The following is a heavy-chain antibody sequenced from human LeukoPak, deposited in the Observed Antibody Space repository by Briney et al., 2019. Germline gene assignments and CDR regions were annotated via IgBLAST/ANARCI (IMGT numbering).Heavy chain of an antibody. CDR1: GFTASTNY. CDR2: VYGGNTS. J-gene: IGHJ4*02. D-gene: IGHD6-13*01. CDR3: ARAYGSKSNDY. V-gene: IGHV3-66*02. Sequence: PGGSLRLSCAASGFTASTNYMSWVRQAPGKGLEWVSVVYGGNTSYYADSVKGRFTITRDTSKNTVHLQMNSLRTEDTSVYYCARAYGSKSNDYWGQGTLVTLSS.